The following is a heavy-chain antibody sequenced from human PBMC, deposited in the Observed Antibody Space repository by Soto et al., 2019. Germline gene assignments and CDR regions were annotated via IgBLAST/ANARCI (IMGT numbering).Heavy chain of an antibody. CDR1: GYTFTSYA. Sequence: QVQLVQSGAEVKKPGASVKVSCKASGYTFTSYAMHWVRQAPGQRLEWMGWINAGNGNTKDSQKFQGRVTITRDTSGITACMELSSLSSEDTAVYYGARGPYSSGWYTLDYWGQGTLVTVSS. D-gene: IGHD6-19*01. CDR2: INAGNGNT. J-gene: IGHJ4*02. CDR3: ARGPYSSGWYTLDY. V-gene: IGHV1-3*01.